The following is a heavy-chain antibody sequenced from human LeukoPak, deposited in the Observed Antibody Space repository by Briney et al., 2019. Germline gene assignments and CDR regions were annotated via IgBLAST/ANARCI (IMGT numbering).Heavy chain of an antibody. Sequence: SETLSLTCTVSGGSISSYYWSWIRQPPGKGLEWIGYMYYSGSTNYNPSLKSRVTISVDTSKNQFSLKLSSVTAADTAVYYCARDRLGASYFDYWGQGTLVTVSS. CDR3: ARDRLGASYFDY. D-gene: IGHD5-12*01. J-gene: IGHJ4*02. CDR2: MYYSGST. CDR1: GGSISSYY. V-gene: IGHV4-59*01.